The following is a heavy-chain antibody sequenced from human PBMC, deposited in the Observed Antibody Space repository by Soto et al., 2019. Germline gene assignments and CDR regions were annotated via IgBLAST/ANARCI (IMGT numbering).Heavy chain of an antibody. CDR3: AKVPYGGYDPPTY. D-gene: IGHD5-12*01. J-gene: IGHJ4*02. CDR2: ISGSGGST. Sequence: EVQLLESGGGLVQPGGSLRLSCAASGFTFSSYAMSWVRQAPGKGLEWVSAISGSGGSTYYADSVKGRFTISRDNSKNTLYLQMNSLGAEDTAVYYCAKVPYGGYDPPTYWGQGTLVTVSS. V-gene: IGHV3-23*01. CDR1: GFTFSSYA.